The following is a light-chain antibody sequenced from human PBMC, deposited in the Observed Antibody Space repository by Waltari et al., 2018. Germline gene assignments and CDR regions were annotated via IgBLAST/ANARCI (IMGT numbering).Light chain of an antibody. CDR3: QAWDSSTAYV. Sequence: SYELTQPPSVSVSPGQTASITCSGDKLGDKYASWYQQKPGQPPVLVIYQDSKRPSVIPDPFYGSKSANTATLSISGTQAMDEADYYCQAWDSSTAYVFGTGTKVTVL. CDR2: QDS. V-gene: IGLV3-1*01. J-gene: IGLJ1*01. CDR1: KLGDKY.